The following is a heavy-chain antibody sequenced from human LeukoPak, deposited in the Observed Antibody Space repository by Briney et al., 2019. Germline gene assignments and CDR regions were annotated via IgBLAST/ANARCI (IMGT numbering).Heavy chain of an antibody. CDR3: AREWTGFDY. J-gene: IGHJ4*02. Sequence: GGSLRLSCAASGFTFSSYAMSWVRQAPGKGLEWVSVIYSGGSTYYADSVKARVIISRDNSKNTLYLQMHSLRAEDTAVYYCAREWTGFDYWGQGTLVTVSS. D-gene: IGHD3/OR15-3a*01. CDR1: GFTFSSYA. CDR2: IYSGGST. V-gene: IGHV3-66*01.